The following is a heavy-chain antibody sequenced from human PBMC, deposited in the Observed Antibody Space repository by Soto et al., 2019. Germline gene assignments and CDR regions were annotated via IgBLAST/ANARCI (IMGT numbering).Heavy chain of an antibody. J-gene: IGHJ4*02. D-gene: IGHD3-10*01. CDR2: INHSGST. V-gene: IGHV4-34*01. CDR1: GGSFSGYY. CDR3: ARDFYYYGSGSYFDY. Sequence: QVQLQQWGAGLLNPSETLSLTCAAYGGSFSGYYWSWIRQPPGKGLEWIGEINHSGSTNYNPALKSRFTISVDTSKSQLSLKLSSVTAADTAVYYCARDFYYYGSGSYFDYWGQGTLVTVSS.